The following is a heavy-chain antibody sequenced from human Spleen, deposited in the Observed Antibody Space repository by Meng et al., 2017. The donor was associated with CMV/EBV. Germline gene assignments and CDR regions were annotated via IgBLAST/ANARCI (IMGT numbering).Heavy chain of an antibody. J-gene: IGHJ4*02. CDR2: TGCSGLTT. V-gene: IGHV3-23*05. Sequence: GESLKISCEASGFTFKNHALTWVRQAPGKGLEWVSVTGCSGLTTRYADSVKGRFTISRDNSKNTVYLEMNSLKVEDTGVYYCAKSPRFCYGGDCYGTDLLLDYWGQGTLVTVSS. CDR3: AKSPRFCYGGDCYGTDLLLDY. D-gene: IGHD3-3*01. CDR1: GFTFKNHA.